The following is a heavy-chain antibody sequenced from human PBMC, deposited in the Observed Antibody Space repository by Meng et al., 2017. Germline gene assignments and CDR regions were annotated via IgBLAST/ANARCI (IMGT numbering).Heavy chain of an antibody. J-gene: IGHJ2*01. CDR2: ISAYNGNT. D-gene: IGHD3-16*01. CDR3: ARVGLKPGPSRGSWYFDL. CDR1: GYTFTIYG. V-gene: IGHV1-18*01. Sequence: HVQLVQSGAEVKKPGASVKVSCKASGYTFTIYGISWVRQAPGQGLEWMGWISAYNGNTNYAQKLQGRVTMTTDTSTSTAYMELRSLRSDDTAVYYCARVGLKPGPSRGSWYFDLWGRGTLVTVSS.